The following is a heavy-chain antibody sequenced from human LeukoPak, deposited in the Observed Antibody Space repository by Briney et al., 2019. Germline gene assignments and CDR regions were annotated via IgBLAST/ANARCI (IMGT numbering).Heavy chain of an antibody. CDR3: TQDVSNGYRSVNFDY. CDR2: ISYDETNK. Sequence: GGSLRLSCVASGFTFSNYGMHWVRQAPGKGLEWVAVISYDETNKYYTESVKGRFTISRDQSKNTLYLHMNSLRVEDTAVYYCTQDVSNGYRSVNFDYWGQGILVTVSS. CDR1: GFTFSNYG. V-gene: IGHV3-30*18. D-gene: IGHD6-19*01. J-gene: IGHJ4*02.